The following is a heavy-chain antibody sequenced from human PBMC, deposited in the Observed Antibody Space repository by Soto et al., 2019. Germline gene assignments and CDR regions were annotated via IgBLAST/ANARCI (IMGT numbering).Heavy chain of an antibody. D-gene: IGHD6-13*01. CDR2: IYYSGST. Sequence: QLQLQESGPGLVKPSETLSLTCTVSGGSISSSSYYWGWIRQPPGKGLEWIGSIYYSGSTYYNPSLKSRVTISVDTSKNQFSLKLSSVTAADTAVYYCARQYSRNAFYIWGQGTMVTVSS. CDR3: ARQYSRNAFYI. V-gene: IGHV4-39*01. J-gene: IGHJ3*02. CDR1: GGSISSSSYY.